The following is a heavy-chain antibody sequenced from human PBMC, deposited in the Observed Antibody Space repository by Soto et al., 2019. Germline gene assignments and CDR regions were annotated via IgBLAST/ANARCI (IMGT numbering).Heavy chain of an antibody. CDR3: ARDFSDTPIAAAGPNWFDP. CDR2: ISSSSSYI. D-gene: IGHD6-13*01. V-gene: IGHV3-21*01. J-gene: IGHJ5*02. Sequence: CDNQAPGQGLEWVSSISSSSSYIYYADSVKGRFTISRDNAKNSLYLQMNSLRAEDTAVYYCARDFSDTPIAAAGPNWFDPWGQGTLVTVSS.